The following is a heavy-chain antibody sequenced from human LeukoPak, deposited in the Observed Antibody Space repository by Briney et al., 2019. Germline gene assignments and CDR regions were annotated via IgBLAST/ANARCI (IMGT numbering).Heavy chain of an antibody. D-gene: IGHD4-17*01. CDR1: GFTFSSYS. J-gene: IGHJ3*02. CDR3: AREAYGASFYDAFDI. V-gene: IGHV3-48*01. Sequence: PGGSLRLSCAASGFTFSSYSMNWVRQAPGKGLEWVSYISSFSSTIYYADSVKGRFTISRDNTKNSLYLQMNSLRAEDTAVYYCAREAYGASFYDAFDIWGQGTMVTVSS. CDR2: ISSFSSTI.